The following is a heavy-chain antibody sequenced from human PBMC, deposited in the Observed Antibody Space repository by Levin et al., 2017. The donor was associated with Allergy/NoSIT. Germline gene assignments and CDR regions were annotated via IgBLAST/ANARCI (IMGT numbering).Heavy chain of an antibody. Sequence: LRLSCAVSGGSISSGGYSWSWIRQPPGKGLEWIGYIYHSGSTYYNPSLKSRVTISVDRSKNQFSLKLSSVTAADTAVYYCARLAGTLYYFDYWGQGTLVTVSS. CDR1: GGSISSGGYS. D-gene: IGHD2-15*01. CDR2: IYHSGST. J-gene: IGHJ4*02. CDR3: ARLAGTLYYFDY. V-gene: IGHV4-30-2*01.